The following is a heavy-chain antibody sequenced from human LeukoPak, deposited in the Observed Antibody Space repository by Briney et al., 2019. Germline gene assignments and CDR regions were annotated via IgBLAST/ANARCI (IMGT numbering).Heavy chain of an antibody. CDR2: TYYRSMWYN. J-gene: IGHJ4*02. D-gene: IGHD3-16*01. CDR1: GDSVSSNSAA. V-gene: IGHV6-1*01. Sequence: SQTLSLTCVISGDSVSSNSAAWNWIRQSPSRGLEWLGRTYYRSMWYNDYAESVKSRIIINVDTSKNQFSLQLNSVTPEDTAVYYCARDRSVGELTTESPSFDYWGQGTLVTVSS. CDR3: ARDRSVGELTTESPSFDY.